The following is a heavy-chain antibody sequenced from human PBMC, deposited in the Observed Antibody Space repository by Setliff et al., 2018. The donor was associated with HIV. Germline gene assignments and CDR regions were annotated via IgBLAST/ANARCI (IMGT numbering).Heavy chain of an antibody. J-gene: IGHJ4*02. CDR2: IAYDGGGI. D-gene: IGHD1-26*01. CDR3: ARVNGTYYPNLLDY. Sequence: GGSLRLSCAASGFTFKSHAMHWVRQAPGKGLEWVSVIAYDGGGIHYADSVKGRFIVSRDNFKNAVSLQMNSLRTDDTAVYYCARVNGTYYPNLLDYWGQGALVTVSS. CDR1: GFTFKSHA. V-gene: IGHV3-30*04.